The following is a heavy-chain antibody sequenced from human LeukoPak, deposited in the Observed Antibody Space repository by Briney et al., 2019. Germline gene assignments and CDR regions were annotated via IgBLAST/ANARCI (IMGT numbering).Heavy chain of an antibody. V-gene: IGHV3-7*01. CDR3: ARDILTGSQSRFQH. Sequence: QPWGSLRLSCVASGFSISSHWMSWVRQAPGKGLEWVASLKEDVSARNLVDSVKGRFTISTDNAKNSLYLQMNSLRAEDTAVYYCARDILTGSQSRFQHWGQGTLVTVSS. CDR1: GFSISSHW. CDR2: LKEDVSAR. D-gene: IGHD3-9*01. J-gene: IGHJ1*01.